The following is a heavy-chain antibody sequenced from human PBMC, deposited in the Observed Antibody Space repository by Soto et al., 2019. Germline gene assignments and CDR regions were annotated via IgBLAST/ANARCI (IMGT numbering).Heavy chain of an antibody. CDR1: GGSISTSVYY. CDR2: IYYSGSA. V-gene: IGHV4-39*01. J-gene: IGHJ3*02. D-gene: IGHD2-15*01. CDR3: ARQGSRAFDI. Sequence: SETLSLTCTVSGGSISTSVYYWGWIRQPPGRGLEWMANIYYSGSAYYNPSLKSRVSTSVDTSKNQFSLELRSVTAADTAVYYCARQGSRAFDIWGQGTMVTVSS.